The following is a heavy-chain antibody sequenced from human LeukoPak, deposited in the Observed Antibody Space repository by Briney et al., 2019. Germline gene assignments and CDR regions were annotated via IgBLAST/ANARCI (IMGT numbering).Heavy chain of an antibody. D-gene: IGHD3-10*01. CDR1: GSTFSSYS. CDR3: AKGGTGLTMDRGRVFSPIDY. V-gene: IGHV3-21*04. J-gene: IGHJ4*02. Sequence: GGSLRLSCAASGSTFSSYSMNWVRQAPGKGLEWVSSISSSSSYIYYADSVKGRFTISRDNSKNTLYLQMNSLRAEDTAVYYCAKGGTGLTMDRGRVFSPIDYWGQGTLVTVSS. CDR2: ISSSSSYI.